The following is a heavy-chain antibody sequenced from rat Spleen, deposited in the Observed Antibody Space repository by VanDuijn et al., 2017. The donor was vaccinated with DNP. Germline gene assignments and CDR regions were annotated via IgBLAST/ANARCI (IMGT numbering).Heavy chain of an antibody. CDR2: IYYDSHNK. CDR1: GFTFSSYN. D-gene: IGHD1-4*01. J-gene: IGHJ4*01. CDR3: GLRDYYAMDA. Sequence: EVQLVESGGGLVQPGSSLKLSCVASGFTFSSYNLHWIRQAPKKGLEWIALIYYDSHNKYYVDSVKGRFTISRDNSKNTLYLEMNSLRSEDTAMYYCGLRDYYAMDAWGQGTSVTVSS. V-gene: IGHV5-50*01.